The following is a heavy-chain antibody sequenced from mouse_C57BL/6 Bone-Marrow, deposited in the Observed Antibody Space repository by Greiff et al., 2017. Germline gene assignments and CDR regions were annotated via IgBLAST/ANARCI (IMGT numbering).Heavy chain of an antibody. CDR1: GFTFSSYA. D-gene: IGHD1-1*01. J-gene: IGHJ2*01. CDR3: ARENFPYYYGSSFDY. CDR2: ISDGGSYT. Sequence: EVKVVESGGGLVKPGGSLKLSCAASGFTFSSYAMSWVRQTPEKRLEWVATISDGGSYTYYPDNVKGRFTISRDNAKNNLYLQMSHLKSEDTAMYYCARENFPYYYGSSFDYWGQGTTLTVSS. V-gene: IGHV5-4*01.